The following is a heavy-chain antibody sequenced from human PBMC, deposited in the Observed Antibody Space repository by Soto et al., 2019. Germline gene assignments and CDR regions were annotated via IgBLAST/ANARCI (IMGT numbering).Heavy chain of an antibody. CDR3: ARDPTSDYDILTGCPDY. CDR1: GFTFSSYG. J-gene: IGHJ4*02. V-gene: IGHV3-33*01. D-gene: IGHD3-9*01. CDR2: IWYDGSNK. Sequence: GGSLRLSCAASGFTFSSYGMHWVRQAPGKGLEWVAVIWYDGSNKYYADSVKGRFTISRDNSKNTLYLQMNSLRAEDTAVYYCARDPTSDYDILTGCPDYWGQGTLVTVSS.